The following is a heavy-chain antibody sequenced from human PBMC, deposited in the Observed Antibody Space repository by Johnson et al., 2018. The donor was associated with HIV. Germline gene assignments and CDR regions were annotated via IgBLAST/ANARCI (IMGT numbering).Heavy chain of an antibody. CDR3: AKEAGLAVAEDAFAM. V-gene: IGHV3-23*04. CDR2: ISGSGLTT. CDR1: GFTFSSYA. J-gene: IGHJ3*02. D-gene: IGHD6-19*01. Sequence: VQLVESGGGLVQPGGSLRLSCAASGFTFSSYAMSWVRQAPGKGLEWVSDISGSGLTTYYAYSVNARFTISIDNSKSTLSHQMNTLRAEDTAVYYCAKEAGLAVAEDAFAMWGQGTMVTVSS.